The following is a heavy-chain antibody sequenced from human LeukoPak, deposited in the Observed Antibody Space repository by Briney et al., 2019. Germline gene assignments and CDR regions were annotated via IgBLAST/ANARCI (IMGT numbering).Heavy chain of an antibody. CDR3: ARALRYSSPFDY. Sequence: PGGSLRLSCAASAFTFSSYWMHWVRHAPGKGLVWVSRINSDGSSTSYADSVKGRFTISRDNAKNTLYLQMNSLRAEDTAVYYCARALRYSSPFDYWGQGTLVTVSS. CDR2: INSDGSST. D-gene: IGHD6-13*01. V-gene: IGHV3-74*01. CDR1: AFTFSSYW. J-gene: IGHJ4*02.